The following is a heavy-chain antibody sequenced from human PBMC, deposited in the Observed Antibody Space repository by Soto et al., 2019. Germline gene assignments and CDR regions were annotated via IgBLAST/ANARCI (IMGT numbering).Heavy chain of an antibody. D-gene: IGHD3-16*02. CDR2: ISRAADK. V-gene: IGHV2-5*02. Sequence: SLSTSGVGVGWIRQPPGKALEWLALISRAADKRYSPSLKSRPTTTKDTSKNQVVLTMTNMDPVDTAPYYCALFVGSSALIYWGQGTLVTGSS. CDR1: SLSTSGVG. J-gene: IGHJ4*02. CDR3: ALFVGSSALIY.